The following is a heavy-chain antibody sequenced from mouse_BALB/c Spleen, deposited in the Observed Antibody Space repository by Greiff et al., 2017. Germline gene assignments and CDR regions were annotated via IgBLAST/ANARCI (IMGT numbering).Heavy chain of an antibody. J-gene: IGHJ3*01. CDR1: GFTFSSYT. Sequence: DVKLVESGGGLVQPGGSLKLSCAASGFTFSSYTMSWVRQTPEKRLEWVAYISNGGGSTYYPDTVKGRFTISRDNAKNTLYLQMSSLKSEDTAMYYCAREGSYGSSPAWFAYWGQGTLVTVSA. V-gene: IGHV5-12-2*01. CDR3: AREGSYGSSPAWFAY. D-gene: IGHD1-1*01. CDR2: ISNGGGST.